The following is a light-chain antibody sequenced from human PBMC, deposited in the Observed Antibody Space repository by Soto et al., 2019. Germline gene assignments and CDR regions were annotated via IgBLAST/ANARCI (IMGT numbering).Light chain of an antibody. CDR1: SSNFGNNY. Sequence: QSALTQPPSSSGTPGPMVTIPWSGSSSNFGNNYVYWYQQFPGTAPKLHIYRDNQRPSGVPDRFSGSKSGTSASLAISGLRSENEADYYCAGWDGSLSGWVFGGGTNVTVL. CDR2: RDN. V-gene: IGLV1-47*01. J-gene: IGLJ3*02. CDR3: AGWDGSLSGWV.